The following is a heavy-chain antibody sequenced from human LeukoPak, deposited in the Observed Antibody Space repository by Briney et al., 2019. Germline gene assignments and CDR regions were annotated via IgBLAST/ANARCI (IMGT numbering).Heavy chain of an antibody. Sequence: ASVKVSFKASGSPFPSYYMHWVRPAPGQGLAWMGIINPSGGSTSYAQKFQGRVTMTRDTSTSTVYMELSSLRSEDTAVYYCARGVGATTPADGFDIWGQGTMVTVSS. CDR1: GSPFPSYY. V-gene: IGHV1-46*03. CDR3: ARGVGATTPADGFDI. D-gene: IGHD1-26*01. J-gene: IGHJ3*02. CDR2: INPSGGST.